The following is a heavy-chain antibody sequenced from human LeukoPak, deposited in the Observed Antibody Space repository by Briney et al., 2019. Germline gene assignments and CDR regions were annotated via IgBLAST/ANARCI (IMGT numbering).Heavy chain of an antibody. D-gene: IGHD3-10*01. CDR1: GGSISSSSYY. J-gene: IGHJ6*03. Sequence: SETLSLTCTVSGGSISSSSYYWGWIRQPPGKGLEWIGSIYHSGSTYYNPSLKSRVTISVDTSKHQFSLKLSSVTAADTAVFYCAGSDYYYYMGVWGKGTTVTVSS. CDR2: IYHSGST. V-gene: IGHV4-39*01. CDR3: AGSDYYYYMGV.